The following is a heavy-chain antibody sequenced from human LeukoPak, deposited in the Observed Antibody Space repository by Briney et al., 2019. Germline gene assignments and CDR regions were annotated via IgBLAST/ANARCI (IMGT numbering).Heavy chain of an antibody. CDR2: ISSSSSYI. V-gene: IGHV3-21*01. Sequence: GGSLRLSCAASGFPVSANYMNWVRQAPGKGLEWVSSISSSSSYIYYADSVKGRFTISRDNAKNSLYLQMNSLRAEDTAVYYCARGGIFGYYFDYWGQGTLVTVSS. CDR1: GFPVSANY. J-gene: IGHJ4*02. D-gene: IGHD3-16*02. CDR3: ARGGIFGYYFDY.